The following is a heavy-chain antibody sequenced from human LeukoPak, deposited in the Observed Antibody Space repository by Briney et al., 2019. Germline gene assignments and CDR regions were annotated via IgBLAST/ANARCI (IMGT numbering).Heavy chain of an antibody. CDR2: IYYSGCT. CDR1: GGSISSSTYY. D-gene: IGHD6-6*01. V-gene: IGHV4-39*02. Sequence: TSETLSLTCTVSGGSISSSTYYWGWIRQPPGKRLEWIGRIYYSGCTYYNPSLNSRVTISVDTSKNHFSLKLSSVTAADTVVYYCGRPNHFSSSLDYWGQGTLVTVS. CDR3: GRPNHFSSSLDY. J-gene: IGHJ4*02.